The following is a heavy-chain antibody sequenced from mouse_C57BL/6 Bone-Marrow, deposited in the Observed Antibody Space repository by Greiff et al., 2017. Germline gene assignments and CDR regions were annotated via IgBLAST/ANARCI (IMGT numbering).Heavy chain of an antibody. CDR2: IYPSDSET. J-gene: IGHJ3*01. D-gene: IGHD2-4*01. V-gene: IGHV1-61*01. CDR3: AREGGLRGGFAY. CDR1: GYTFTSYW. Sequence: QVQLQQPGAELVRPGSSVKLSCKASGYTFTSYWMDWVKQRPGQGLEWIGNIYPSDSETHYNQKFKDKATLTVDKSSSTAYMQLSSLTSEDSAAYYCAREGGLRGGFAYWGQGTLVTVSA.